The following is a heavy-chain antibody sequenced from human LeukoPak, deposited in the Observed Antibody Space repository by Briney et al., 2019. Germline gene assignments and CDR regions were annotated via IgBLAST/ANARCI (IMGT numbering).Heavy chain of an antibody. CDR2: ISSSSSYI. V-gene: IGHV3-21*01. J-gene: IGHJ4*02. D-gene: IGHD2-15*01. CDR1: GFTFSSYG. CDR3: ARDGVEGLDY. Sequence: GGSLRLSCAASGFTFSSYGMHWVRQAPGKGLEWVSSISSSSSYIYYADSVKGRFTISRDNAKNSLYLQMNSLRAEDTAVYYCARDGVEGLDYWGQGTLVTVSS.